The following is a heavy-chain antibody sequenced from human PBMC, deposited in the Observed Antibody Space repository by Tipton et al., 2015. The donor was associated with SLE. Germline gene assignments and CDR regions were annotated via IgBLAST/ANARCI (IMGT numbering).Heavy chain of an antibody. J-gene: IGHJ4*02. CDR3: ARFPYGDYVDYFDF. CDR1: GGSISSNSHY. V-gene: IGHV4-39*07. CDR2: IYYSGST. D-gene: IGHD4-17*01. Sequence: TLSLTCTVSGGSISSNSHYWGWIRQPPGKGLEWIGSIYYSGSTYYNPSLKSRVTISVDTSKNHFSLKLSSVTAADTAVYFCARFPYGDYVDYFDFWGQGTLVTVSS.